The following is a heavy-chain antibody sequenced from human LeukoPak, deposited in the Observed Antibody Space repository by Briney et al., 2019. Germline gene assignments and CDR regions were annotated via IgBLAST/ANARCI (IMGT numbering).Heavy chain of an antibody. J-gene: IGHJ4*02. CDR3: ARVYYDSSGQPFDY. V-gene: IGHV1-18*01. CDR1: GGTFSSYA. Sequence: ASVKVSCKASGGTFSSYAISWVRQAPGQGLEWMGWISAYNGNTNYAQKLQGRVTMTTDTSTSTACMELRSLRSDDTAVYYCARVYYDSSGQPFDYWGQGTLVTVSS. CDR2: ISAYNGNT. D-gene: IGHD3-22*01.